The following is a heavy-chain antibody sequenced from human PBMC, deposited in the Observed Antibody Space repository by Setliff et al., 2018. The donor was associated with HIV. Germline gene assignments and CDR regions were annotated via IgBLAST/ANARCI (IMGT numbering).Heavy chain of an antibody. J-gene: IGHJ4*02. Sequence: PGGSLRLSCAASGFTFEDYAMHWVRQVPGQGLEWVSGIDLDGGNIDYADSVKGRFSISRDNAKHSVYLQMNSVTTEDMALFYCAKGSCTGGSCVHFGYWGQGALVTVSS. D-gene: IGHD2-15*01. CDR2: IDLDGGNI. CDR1: GFTFEDYA. V-gene: IGHV3-9*03. CDR3: AKGSCTGGSCVHFGY.